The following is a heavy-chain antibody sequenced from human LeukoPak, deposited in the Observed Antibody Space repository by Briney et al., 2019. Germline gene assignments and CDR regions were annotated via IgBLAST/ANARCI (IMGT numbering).Heavy chain of an antibody. D-gene: IGHD3-3*01. V-gene: IGHV3-30*04. CDR2: ISYDGSNK. J-gene: IGHJ3*02. Sequence: PGGSLRLSCAASGFTFSSYAMHWVRQAPGKGLGWVAVISYDGSNKYYADSVKGRFTISRDNSKNTLYLQMNSLRAEDTAVYYCARDYVLRFLEWFGAFDIWGQGTMVTVSS. CDR3: ARDYVLRFLEWFGAFDI. CDR1: GFTFSSYA.